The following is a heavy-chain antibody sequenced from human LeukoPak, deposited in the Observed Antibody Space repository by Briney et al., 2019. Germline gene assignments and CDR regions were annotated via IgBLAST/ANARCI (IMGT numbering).Heavy chain of an antibody. D-gene: IGHD4-17*01. CDR3: AKEGNGDYYFDY. CDR2: ISGSGDST. J-gene: IGHJ4*02. Sequence: GGSLRLSCAASGFTFDDYGMSWVRQAPGKGLEWVSAISGSGDSTYYADAVKGRFTISRDNSKNTLYLQMNSLRAEDTAIYYCAKEGNGDYYFDYWGQGTLVNVSS. V-gene: IGHV3-23*01. CDR1: GFTFDDYG.